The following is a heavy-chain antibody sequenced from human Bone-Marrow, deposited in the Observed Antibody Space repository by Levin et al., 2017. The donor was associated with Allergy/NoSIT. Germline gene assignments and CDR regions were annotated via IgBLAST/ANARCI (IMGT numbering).Heavy chain of an antibody. V-gene: IGHV1-2*04. D-gene: IGHD1-1*01. Sequence: GGSLRLSCQASGYSFTVHFLHWMRQAPGQGLEWVGRISPSTGGTDCAQRFEESVTLTADMSMSTAYLELSGLTSDDSAIYYCATTTSGTPIFDLWGQGTLVTVSS. CDR2: ISPSTGGT. CDR3: ATTTSGTPIFDL. J-gene: IGHJ4*02. CDR1: GYSFTVHF.